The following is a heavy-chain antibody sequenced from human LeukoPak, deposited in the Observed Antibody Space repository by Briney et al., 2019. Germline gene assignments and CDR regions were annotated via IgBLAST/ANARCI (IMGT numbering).Heavy chain of an antibody. CDR1: GFIFSSYG. D-gene: IGHD1-14*01. CDR3: AQDRDTNRLHYYHGMDV. J-gene: IGHJ6*02. V-gene: IGHV3-30*18. Sequence: GGSLRLSCAASGFIFSSYGMHWARQAPGKGLEWVAVISYDGSDKYYADSVKGRFTISRDNSKNTLYLQMNSLRAEDTAVYYCAQDRDTNRLHYYHGMDVWGQGTTVTVSS. CDR2: ISYDGSDK.